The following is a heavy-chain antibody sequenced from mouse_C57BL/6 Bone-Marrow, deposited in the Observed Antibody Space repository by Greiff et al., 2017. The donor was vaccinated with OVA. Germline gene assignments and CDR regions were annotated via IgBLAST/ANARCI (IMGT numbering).Heavy chain of an antibody. V-gene: IGHV6-3*01. CDR3: TVGYYGSSYRYFDV. J-gene: IGHJ1*03. CDR1: GFTFSNYW. Sequence: EVKLVESGGGLVQPGGSMKLSCVASGFTFSNYWMNWVRQSPEKGLEWVAQIRLKSDNYATHYAESVKGRFTISRDDSKSSVYLQMNNLRAEDTGIYYCTVGYYGSSYRYFDVWGTGTTVTVSS. CDR2: IRLKSDNYAT. D-gene: IGHD1-1*01.